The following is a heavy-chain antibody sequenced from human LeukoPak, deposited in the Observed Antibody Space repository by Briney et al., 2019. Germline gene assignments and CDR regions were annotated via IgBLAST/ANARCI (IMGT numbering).Heavy chain of an antibody. CDR3: TRQSSSGWFDFDY. J-gene: IGHJ4*02. Sequence: GGSLRLSCAASGFTFSGSAMHWVRQASGKGLEWVGRIRSKANSYATAYAASAKGRFTISRDDSKNTAYLQMNSLKTEDTAVYYCTRQSSSGWFDFDYWGQGTLVTVSS. V-gene: IGHV3-73*01. CDR2: IRSKANSYAT. CDR1: GFTFSGSA. D-gene: IGHD6-19*01.